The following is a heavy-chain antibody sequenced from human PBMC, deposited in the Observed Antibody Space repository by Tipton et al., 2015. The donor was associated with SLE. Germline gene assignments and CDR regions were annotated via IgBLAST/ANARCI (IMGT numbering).Heavy chain of an antibody. Sequence: TLSLTCTVSGGSISRYHWSWIRQSAAKGLEWIGRVYSAVSIHYNPSLKSRVTMTVDTSKSHFSLKLTSVTAADTAVYYCARGRYYDSLNWFDPWGQGTLVTVSS. CDR1: GGSISRYH. V-gene: IGHV4-4*07. D-gene: IGHD3-22*01. CDR3: ARGRYYDSLNWFDP. J-gene: IGHJ5*02. CDR2: VYSAVSI.